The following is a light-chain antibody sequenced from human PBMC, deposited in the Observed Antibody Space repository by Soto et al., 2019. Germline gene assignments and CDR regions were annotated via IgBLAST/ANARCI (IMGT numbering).Light chain of an antibody. CDR3: QHYSSWQGT. J-gene: IGKJ1*01. CDR2: YAS. CDR1: QSVRSD. Sequence: EIVMTQSPATLSVSPGERATLSCRASQSVRSDLAWYQQRPGQAPRLLIYYASTRATGIPARFSGGGSGTDFTLTNSSLQSEDFAVYYCQHYSSWQGTFDQGTKVDIK. V-gene: IGKV3-15*01.